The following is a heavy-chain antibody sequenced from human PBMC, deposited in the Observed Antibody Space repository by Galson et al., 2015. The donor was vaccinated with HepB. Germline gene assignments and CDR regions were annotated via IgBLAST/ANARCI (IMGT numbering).Heavy chain of an antibody. Sequence: SLRLSCAASGFTFSDYYMSWIRQAPGKGLEWVSHISSSSSYTNYADSVKGRFTISRDNAKNSLYVQMNSLRAEDTAVYYCARGDFSGGYWYFDLWGRGTLVTVSS. J-gene: IGHJ2*01. CDR3: ARGDFSGGYWYFDL. CDR1: GFTFSDYY. CDR2: ISSSSSYT. V-gene: IGHV3-11*06. D-gene: IGHD6-19*01.